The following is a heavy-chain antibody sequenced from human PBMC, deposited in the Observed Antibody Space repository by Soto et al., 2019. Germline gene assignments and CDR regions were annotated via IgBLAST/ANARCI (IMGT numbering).Heavy chain of an antibody. CDR1: GGSITNSGYY. Sequence: QLQLQESGPGLVKPSETLSLTCTVSGGSITNSGYYWCWVRQPPGKGLEWIGSIFYSGSTHYKPYLQSRVTISGDTSKNQFSLKVSSVTAAETAVYYCARTPDSSGYYYDCWGQGNLVTVSS. D-gene: IGHD3-22*01. CDR2: IFYSGST. V-gene: IGHV4-39*01. CDR3: ARTPDSSGYYYDC. J-gene: IGHJ4*02.